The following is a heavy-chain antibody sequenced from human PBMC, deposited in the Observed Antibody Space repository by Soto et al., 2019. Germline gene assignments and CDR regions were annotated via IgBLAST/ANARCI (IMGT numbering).Heavy chain of an antibody. V-gene: IGHV4-30-4*01. CDR2: IYYSGST. J-gene: IGHJ2*01. Sequence: PSETLSLTCTVSGGSISSGDYYWGWIRQPPGKGLEWIGYIYYSGSTYYNPSLKSRVTISVDTSKNQFSLKLSSVTAADTAVYYCAMISRCSGGSCYPNYWYFDLWGRGTLVTVSS. CDR3: AMISRCSGGSCYPNYWYFDL. CDR1: GGSISSGDYY. D-gene: IGHD2-15*01.